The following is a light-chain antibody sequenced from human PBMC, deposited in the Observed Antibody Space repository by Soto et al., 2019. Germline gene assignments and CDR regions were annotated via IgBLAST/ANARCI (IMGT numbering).Light chain of an antibody. CDR1: QSISSY. CDR2: TAS. J-gene: IGKJ5*01. V-gene: IGKV1-9*01. Sequence: DIQMTQSPSSLSASVGDRVTITFRASQSISSYLNWYQHKPGKAPKLLIYTASTLQSGVPSRFSGSGSGTEFTLTISGLLPEDFATYHCQQLNTLPFTFGQGTRLEIK. CDR3: QQLNTLPFT.